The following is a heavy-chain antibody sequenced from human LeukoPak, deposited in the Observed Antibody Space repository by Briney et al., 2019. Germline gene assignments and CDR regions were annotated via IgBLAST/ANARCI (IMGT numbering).Heavy chain of an antibody. CDR3: ASSAMVRDYYYYGMDV. Sequence: PSETLSLTCAVSGGSISSSNWWSWVRQPPGKGLEWIGEIYHSGSTNYNPSLKSRVTISVDKSKNQFSLKLSSVTAADTAVYYCASSAMVRDYYYYGMDVWGQGTTVTVSS. CDR1: GGSISSSNW. V-gene: IGHV4-4*02. D-gene: IGHD5-18*01. CDR2: IYHSGST. J-gene: IGHJ6*02.